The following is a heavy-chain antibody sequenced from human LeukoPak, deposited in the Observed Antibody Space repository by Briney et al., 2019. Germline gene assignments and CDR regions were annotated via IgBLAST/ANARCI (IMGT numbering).Heavy chain of an antibody. CDR2: IGASGDDT. V-gene: IGHV3-23*01. D-gene: IGHD1-7*01. J-gene: IGHJ4*02. CDR3: AKVRNYWYFDC. Sequence: GGSLRLSCAVSGFIFSSYAMSWVRQAPGKGLEWVSAIGASGDDTYYADSVRGRFTISRDNSKNTLYLQVNSLRAEDTAVYYCAKVRNYWYFDCWGQGTLVTVSS. CDR1: GFIFSSYA.